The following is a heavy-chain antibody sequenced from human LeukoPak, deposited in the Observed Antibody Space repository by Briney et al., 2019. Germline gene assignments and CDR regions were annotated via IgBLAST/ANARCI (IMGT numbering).Heavy chain of an antibody. Sequence: TGGSLRLSCAASGFTFSSYSMNWVRQAPGKGLGWVSSISSSSSYIYYADSVKGRFTISRDNAKNSLYLQMNSLRAEDTAVYYCARAAMVRGVIIEDFDYRGQGTLVTVSS. CDR1: GFTFSSYS. CDR2: ISSSSSYI. V-gene: IGHV3-21*01. D-gene: IGHD3-10*01. CDR3: ARAAMVRGVIIEDFDY. J-gene: IGHJ4*02.